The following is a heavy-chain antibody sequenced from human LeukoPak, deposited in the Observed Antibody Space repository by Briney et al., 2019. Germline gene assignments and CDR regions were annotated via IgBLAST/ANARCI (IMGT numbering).Heavy chain of an antibody. J-gene: IGHJ4*02. Sequence: GESLKISCKGSGYSINNYWIAWVRQMPGKGLEWMGIIYPADSDIRYSPSFQGQVTISADKSISTAYLQWNSLKASDTAMYYCARLGIRRWELLDYWSQGTLVTVAS. CDR1: GYSINNYW. CDR2: IYPADSDI. D-gene: IGHD1-26*01. CDR3: ARLGIRRWELLDY. V-gene: IGHV5-51*01.